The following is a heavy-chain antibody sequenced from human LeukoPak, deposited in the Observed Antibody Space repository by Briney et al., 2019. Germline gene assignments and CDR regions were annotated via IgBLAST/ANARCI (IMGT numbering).Heavy chain of an antibody. CDR1: GYGFTSYG. J-gene: IGHJ4*02. V-gene: IGHV5-51*01. CDR2: IYPGDSDT. D-gene: IGHD3-3*01. Sequence: GESLKISCTGSGYGFTSYGIGWVCQMPGKGLEWMGIIYPGDSDTRHSPSFQGQVTISADKSISTAYLQWSSLKASDTAMYYCARPSKNYDFWSGLPGYWGQGTLVTVSS. CDR3: ARPSKNYDFWSGLPGY.